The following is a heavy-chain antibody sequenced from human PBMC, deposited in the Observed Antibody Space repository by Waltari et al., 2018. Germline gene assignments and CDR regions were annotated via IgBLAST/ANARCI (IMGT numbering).Heavy chain of an antibody. CDR2: ISTSSSPI. Sequence: EVQLVESGGGLVQPGGSLRLSCAASGFTFSSYSMNWVRQAPGRGLEWISYISTSSSPIYYADSVKGRFTISRDNAKNSLYLQMNSLGAEDTAVYYCARGRVNGYMDVWGKGTTVTVSS. CDR3: ARGRVNGYMDV. D-gene: IGHD3-10*01. J-gene: IGHJ6*03. CDR1: GFTFSSYS. V-gene: IGHV3-48*04.